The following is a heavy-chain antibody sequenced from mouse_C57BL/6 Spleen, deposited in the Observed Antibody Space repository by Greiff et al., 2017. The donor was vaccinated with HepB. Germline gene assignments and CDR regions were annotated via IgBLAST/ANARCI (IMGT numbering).Heavy chain of an antibody. CDR1: GYTFTSYW. Sequence: QVQLQQSGTELVKPGASVKLSCKASGYTFTSYWMHWVKQRPGQGLEWIGNINPSNGGTNYNEKFKSKATLTVDKSSSTAYMQLSSLTSEDSAVYYCARSGVLGPYWYFDVWGTGTTVTVSS. CDR3: ARSGVLGPYWYFDV. CDR2: INPSNGGT. D-gene: IGHD3-1*01. V-gene: IGHV1-53*01. J-gene: IGHJ1*03.